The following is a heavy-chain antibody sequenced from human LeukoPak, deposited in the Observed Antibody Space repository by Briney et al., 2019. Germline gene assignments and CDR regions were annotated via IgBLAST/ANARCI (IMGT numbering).Heavy chain of an antibody. CDR1: GFTFSTYW. CDR3: RRSLMS. Sequence: PGGSLRLSCAASGFTFSTYWMTWVRQAPGKGLEWVANIKEDGSEKYYVDSVKGRFTISRDNAKNSLYVEMNSLRAEDTAVYYCRRSLMSWGQGTLVTVSS. J-gene: IGHJ5*02. V-gene: IGHV3-7*03. D-gene: IGHD3-10*01. CDR2: IKEDGSEK.